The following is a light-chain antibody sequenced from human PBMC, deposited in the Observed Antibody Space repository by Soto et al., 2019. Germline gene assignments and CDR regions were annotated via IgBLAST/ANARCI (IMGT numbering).Light chain of an antibody. CDR3: CSYAGSSTLV. CDR1: SNDVGGYNL. J-gene: IGLJ2*01. Sequence: QSALTQPASASGSPGQSITISCTGTSNDVGGYNLVSWYQQHTGKAPKLMIYEGSQRPSGVSNRFSGSKSGNTASLTISGLQAEDEADYYCCSYAGSSTLVFGGGTQLTVL. CDR2: EGS. V-gene: IGLV2-23*01.